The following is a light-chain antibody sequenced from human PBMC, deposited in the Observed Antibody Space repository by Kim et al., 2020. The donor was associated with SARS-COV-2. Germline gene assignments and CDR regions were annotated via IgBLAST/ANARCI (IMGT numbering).Light chain of an antibody. CDR3: QQYGASPRT. J-gene: IGKJ1*01. CDR1: QSVPANY. Sequence: SPGPSASLSCGASQSVPANYLAWYQQKPGLAPRLLIYDASIRATGIPDRFSGSGSGTDFTLTFSRLEPEDFAVYYCQQYGASPRTFGQGTKVDIK. V-gene: IGKV3D-20*01. CDR2: DAS.